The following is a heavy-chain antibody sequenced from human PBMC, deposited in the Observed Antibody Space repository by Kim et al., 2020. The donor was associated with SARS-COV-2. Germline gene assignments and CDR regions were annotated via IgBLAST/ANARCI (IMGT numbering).Heavy chain of an antibody. V-gene: IGHV5-10-1*01. J-gene: IGHJ6*02. CDR2: IDPSDSYT. CDR3: ARCSLGDYYYYGMDV. CDR1: GYSFTSYW. Sequence: GESLKISCKGSGYSFTSYWISWVRQMPGKGLEWMGRIDPSDSYTNYSPSFQGHVTISADKSISTAYLQWSSLKASDTAMYYCARCSLGDYYYYGMDVCGQGTTVTVSS.